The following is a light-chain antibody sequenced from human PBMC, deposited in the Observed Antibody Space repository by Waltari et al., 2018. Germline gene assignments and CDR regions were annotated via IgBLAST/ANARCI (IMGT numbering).Light chain of an antibody. CDR3: GSYTSSSTLV. Sequence: QSALTQPASVSGSPGQSITISCTGTSSDVGDYNYVSWYQQHPGKAPKLMIYDVNNRPSGVSTRFSGSKSGNTASLTISGLQAEDEADYYCGSYTSSSTLVFGGGTKLTVL. J-gene: IGLJ3*02. CDR2: DVN. CDR1: SSDVGDYNY. V-gene: IGLV2-14*03.